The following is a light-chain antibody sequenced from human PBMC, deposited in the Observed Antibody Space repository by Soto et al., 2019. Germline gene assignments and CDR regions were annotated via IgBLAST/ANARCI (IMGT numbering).Light chain of an antibody. Sequence: DVQVTQSPASLSASVGDRVNISCRTSRGIYNYLAWYQQKSGQIPKLLINAASSLQSGVPSRFSGSGSGTDFTLSISSLQPEDVATYYSQKYDSAPRTFGQGTKVEIK. CDR2: AAS. CDR1: RGIYNY. J-gene: IGKJ1*01. V-gene: IGKV1-27*01. CDR3: QKYDSAPRT.